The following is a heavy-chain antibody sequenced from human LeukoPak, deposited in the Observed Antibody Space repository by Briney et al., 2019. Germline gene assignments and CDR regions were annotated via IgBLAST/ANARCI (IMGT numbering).Heavy chain of an antibody. D-gene: IGHD1-26*01. CDR3: ARYPHGVGAIDYAFDL. CDR1: GYTFSSYV. CDR2: ISANNSNS. V-gene: IGHV1-18*01. Sequence: ASVKVSCKASGYTFSSYVITWVRQAPGQGLEWMGWISANNSNSNYAQKLQGRVTMTTDTSTNTAYMELRSLRSDDTAVYYCARYPHGVGAIDYAFDLWGQGTMVTVSS. J-gene: IGHJ3*01.